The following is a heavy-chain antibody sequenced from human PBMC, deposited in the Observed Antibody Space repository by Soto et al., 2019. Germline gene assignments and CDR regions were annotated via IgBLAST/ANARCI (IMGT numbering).Heavy chain of an antibody. J-gene: IGHJ4*02. D-gene: IGHD2-15*01. V-gene: IGHV3-23*01. CDR1: GFAFSSYA. CDR3: AKHAPYFSGGSCYFDVDY. CDR2: ISGSGGST. Sequence: LRLSCAASGFAFSSYAMSWVRQAPGKGLEWVSAISGSGGSTYYADSVKGRFTISRDNSKNTLYLQMNSLRAEDTAVYYCAKHAPYFSGGSCYFDVDYWGQGTLVTAP.